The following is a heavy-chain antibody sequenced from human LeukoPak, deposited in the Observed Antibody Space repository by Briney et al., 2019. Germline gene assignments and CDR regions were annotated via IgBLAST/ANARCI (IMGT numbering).Heavy chain of an antibody. CDR2: ITGSGDNT. V-gene: IGHV3-23*01. J-gene: IGHJ4*02. CDR3: AKGPEIYYGSGSFDY. Sequence: GGSLRLSCAASGFTFSTYAMNWVRQAPGRGLEWVSSITGSGDNTHYADSVKGRFTISGDNSKNTLFLQMNSLRDEDTALYYCAKGPEIYYGSGSFDYWGQGALVTVSS. D-gene: IGHD3-10*01. CDR1: GFTFSTYA.